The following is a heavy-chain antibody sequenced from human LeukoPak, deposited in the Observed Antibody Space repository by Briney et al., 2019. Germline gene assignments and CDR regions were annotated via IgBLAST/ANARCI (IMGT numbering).Heavy chain of an antibody. Sequence: SETLSLTCTVSGASVSSYYWSWIRQPAGKGLEWIGRIYTSASANYNPSLRSRLTMSVDTSKNQFSLKLTSVTAADTAVYYCALNYCYYGMDVWGQGTTVTVSS. CDR2: IYTSASA. V-gene: IGHV4-4*07. J-gene: IGHJ6*02. CDR3: ALNYCYYGMDV. CDR1: GASVSSYY.